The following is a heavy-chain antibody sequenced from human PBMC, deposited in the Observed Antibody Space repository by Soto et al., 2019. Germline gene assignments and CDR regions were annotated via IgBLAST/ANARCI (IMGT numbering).Heavy chain of an antibody. Sequence: GGSLRLSCAASGFTFSSYAMHWVRQAPGKGLEWVAVISYDGSNKYYADSVKGRFTISRDNSKNTLYLQMNSLRAEDTAVYYCAGYCSSTSCYSRYWGQGTLVTVSS. D-gene: IGHD2-2*01. CDR2: ISYDGSNK. J-gene: IGHJ4*02. CDR3: AGYCSSTSCYSRY. V-gene: IGHV3-30-3*01. CDR1: GFTFSSYA.